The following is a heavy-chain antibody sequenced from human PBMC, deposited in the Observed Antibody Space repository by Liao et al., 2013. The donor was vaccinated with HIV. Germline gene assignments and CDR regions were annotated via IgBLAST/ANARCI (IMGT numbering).Heavy chain of an antibody. CDR1: GGSFSGYY. V-gene: IGHV4-34*02. CDR2: INHSGST. CDR3: ARDYDFWSGLDV. Sequence: QVQLQQWGAGLLKPSETLSLTCAVYGGSFSGYYWSWIRQPPGKGLEWIGEINHSGSTNYNPSLKSRLTISVDTSKNQFSLKLSSVTAADTAVYYCARDYDFWSGLDVWGKGTTVTVSS. D-gene: IGHD3-3*01. J-gene: IGHJ6*04.